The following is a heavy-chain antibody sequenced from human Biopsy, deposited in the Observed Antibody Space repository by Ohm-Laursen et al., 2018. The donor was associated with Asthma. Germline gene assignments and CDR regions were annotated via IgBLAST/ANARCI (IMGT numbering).Heavy chain of an antibody. CDR2: IYSGGST. J-gene: IGHJ4*02. CDR1: GFTFGDYW. D-gene: IGHD2-15*01. Sequence: SLRLSCSASGFTFGDYWMSWVRQAPGKGLEWVSVIYSGGSTYYADSVKGRFTISRDNSKNTLDLQMNSLRAEDTAVYYCGRDYPLVDWGQGTLVTVSS. CDR3: GRDYPLVD. V-gene: IGHV3-53*01.